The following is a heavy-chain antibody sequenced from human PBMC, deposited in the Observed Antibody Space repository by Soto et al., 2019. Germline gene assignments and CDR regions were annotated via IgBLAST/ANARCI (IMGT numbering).Heavy chain of an antibody. Sequence: QVQLVQSGAEVKKPGASVKVSCKASGYTFTSYDINWVRQATGQVLEWMGWMNPNSGNTGYAQKFQGRVTMTRNTSISTAYMELTSLRSEDTAVYYCARWPDGYYYYGMDLWCQETKVTVSS. CDR2: MNPNSGNT. CDR3: ARWPDGYYYYGMDL. J-gene: IGHJ6*02. CDR1: GYTFTSYD. V-gene: IGHV1-8*01.